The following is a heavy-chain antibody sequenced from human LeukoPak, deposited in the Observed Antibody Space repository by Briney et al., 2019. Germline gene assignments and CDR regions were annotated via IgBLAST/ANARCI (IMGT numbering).Heavy chain of an antibody. V-gene: IGHV4-39*01. D-gene: IGHD3-10*01. CDR2: IYCSGST. J-gene: IGHJ4*02. CDR3: ARNRYYGSGRPPFDY. Sequence: SETMSLTCTVSGGSISSSSYYWGWIRQPPGKGLEWIGSIYCSGSTYYNPSLKSRVTISVDTSKNQFSLKLSSVTAADTAVYYCARNRYYGSGRPPFDYWGQGTLVTVSS. CDR1: GGSISSSSYY.